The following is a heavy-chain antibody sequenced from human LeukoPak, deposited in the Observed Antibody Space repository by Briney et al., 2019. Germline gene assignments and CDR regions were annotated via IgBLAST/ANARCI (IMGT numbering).Heavy chain of an antibody. Sequence: GGSLRLSCAASGFTFSSYGMHWVRQAPGKGLEWVAVIWYDGSNKYYADSVKGRFTISRDNSKNTLYLQMNSRRAEDTAVYYCARARMGSSGWSLRAHYYYYGMDVWGQGTTVTVSS. CDR2: IWYDGSNK. V-gene: IGHV3-33*01. D-gene: IGHD6-19*01. CDR1: GFTFSSYG. CDR3: ARARMGSSGWSLRAHYYYYGMDV. J-gene: IGHJ6*02.